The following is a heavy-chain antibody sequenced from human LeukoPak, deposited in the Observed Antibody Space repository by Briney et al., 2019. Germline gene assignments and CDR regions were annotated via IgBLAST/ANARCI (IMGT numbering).Heavy chain of an antibody. Sequence: GGSLRLSCAASGFTFSSYWMHWVRQAPGRGLVWVSRIHSDEIRTNYADSVTGRFTISRDNAKNTVYLQMNSLRNEDTAVYYCARGVYGDPVAFDYWGQGTLVTVSS. J-gene: IGHJ4*02. CDR2: IHSDEIRT. CDR1: GFTFSSYW. D-gene: IGHD4/OR15-4a*01. CDR3: ARGVYGDPVAFDY. V-gene: IGHV3-74*01.